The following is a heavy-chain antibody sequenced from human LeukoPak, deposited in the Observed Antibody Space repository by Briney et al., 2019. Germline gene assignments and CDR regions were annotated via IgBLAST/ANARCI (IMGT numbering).Heavy chain of an antibody. CDR3: ARVLGIYAFDV. CDR2: IYSGGTT. J-gene: IGHJ3*01. D-gene: IGHD7-27*01. Sequence: GGSLRLSCAASGFTVSTNYMSWVRQAPGKRLEWVSGIYSGGTTYYADSVKGRFTISRDSSKNTLYVQMNSLRADDTAVYYCARVLGIYAFDVWGQGTMVTVSS. CDR1: GFTVSTNY. V-gene: IGHV3-66*02.